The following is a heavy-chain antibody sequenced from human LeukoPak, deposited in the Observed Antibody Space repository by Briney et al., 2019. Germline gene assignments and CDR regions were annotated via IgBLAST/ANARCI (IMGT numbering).Heavy chain of an antibody. J-gene: IGHJ4*02. CDR1: GGSFRGYY. V-gene: IGHV4-34*01. Sequence: SDTLSLTCAVYGGSFRGYYWSWIRQPPEKGLEGIGEISHRGRTHYTPSLQSRVTMSVDTSKNQFALNVNSVTAADTAVYYCARVPLRFLEPFDYWGQGILVTVSS. D-gene: IGHD3-3*01. CDR3: ARVPLRFLEPFDY. CDR2: ISHRGRT.